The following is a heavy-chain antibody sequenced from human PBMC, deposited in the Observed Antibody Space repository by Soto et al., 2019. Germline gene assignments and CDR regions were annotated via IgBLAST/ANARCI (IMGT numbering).Heavy chain of an antibody. CDR1: DGSFSGYY. D-gene: IGHD3-3*01. Sequence: LVPMSVTCAVVDGSFSGYYWSWISQQPGKGLEWIGEINHSGSTNYNPSLKSRVTISVDTSKNQFSLKLSSVTAADTAVYYCARGRCPKVCDFWSGYYTGRNWFDPWGQGTLVTVSS. J-gene: IGHJ5*02. CDR2: INHSGST. V-gene: IGHV4-34*01. CDR3: ARGRCPKVCDFWSGYYTGRNWFDP.